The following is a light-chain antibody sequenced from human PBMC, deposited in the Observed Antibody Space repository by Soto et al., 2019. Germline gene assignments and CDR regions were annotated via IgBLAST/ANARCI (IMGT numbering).Light chain of an antibody. CDR2: KAS. V-gene: IGKV1-5*03. CDR1: QSISTF. CDR3: QHYNIYSEA. J-gene: IGKJ1*01. Sequence: IQMTQTHSSLSASVGDRVNISCRASQSISTFLNWYQQKPGKAPKLLIYKASTLKSGVPSRFSGSGSGTEFTLTISSLQPDDFATYYCQHYNIYSEAFGHGTKVDI.